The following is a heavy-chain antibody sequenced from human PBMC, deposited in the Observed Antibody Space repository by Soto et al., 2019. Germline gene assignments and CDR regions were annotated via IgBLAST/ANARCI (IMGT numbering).Heavy chain of an antibody. CDR2: IYYIGIX. CDR1: CGSISSISYY. J-gene: IGHJ6*02. CDR3: ATTLDV. Sequence: SETLSLTCTVACGSISSISYYWGWIRQPPGKCLEWIGSIYYIGIXXHNPSLKXXVTISVDTSKXQFSLXLISVTAADTAVYYCATTLDVWCQGTTVTVSS. V-gene: IGHV4-39*01.